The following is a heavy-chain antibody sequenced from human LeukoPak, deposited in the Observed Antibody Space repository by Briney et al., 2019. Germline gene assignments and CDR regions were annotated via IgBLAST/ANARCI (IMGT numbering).Heavy chain of an antibody. Sequence: WASVKVSCKASGYAFTSYGISWVRQAPGQGLEWMGWISAYNGNTNYAQKLQGRVTMTTDTSTSTAYMELRSLRSDDTAVYYCARGASTYCSSTSCPSWFDPWGQGTLVTVSS. CDR1: GYAFTSYG. CDR2: ISAYNGNT. J-gene: IGHJ5*02. V-gene: IGHV1-18*01. CDR3: ARGASTYCSSTSCPSWFDP. D-gene: IGHD2-2*01.